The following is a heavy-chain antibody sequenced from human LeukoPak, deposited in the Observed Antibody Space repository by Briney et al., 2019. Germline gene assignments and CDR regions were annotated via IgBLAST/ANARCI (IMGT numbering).Heavy chain of an antibody. CDR3: ARDPIIVVVPAARQYWFDP. CDR1: GYTFTSYG. V-gene: IGHV1-18*01. CDR2: ISAYNGNT. J-gene: IGHJ5*02. D-gene: IGHD2-2*01. Sequence: ASVKVSCKASGYTFTSYGISWVRQAPGQGLEWMGWISAYNGNTNYAQKLRGRVTMTTDTSTSTAYMELRSLRSDDTAVYYCARDPIIVVVPAARQYWFDPWGQGTLVTVSS.